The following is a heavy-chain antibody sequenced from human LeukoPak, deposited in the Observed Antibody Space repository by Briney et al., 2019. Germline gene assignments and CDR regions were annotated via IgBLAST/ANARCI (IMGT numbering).Heavy chain of an antibody. V-gene: IGHV4-31*03. Sequence: PSETLSLTCTVPGGSISSGGYYWSWIRQHPGKGLEWIGYIYYSGSTYYNPSLKSRVTISVDTSKNQFSLKLSSVTAADTAVYYCARDPGGYYFDYWGQGTLVTVSS. CDR1: GGSISSGGYY. CDR3: ARDPGGYYFDY. CDR2: IYYSGST. D-gene: IGHD3-16*01. J-gene: IGHJ4*02.